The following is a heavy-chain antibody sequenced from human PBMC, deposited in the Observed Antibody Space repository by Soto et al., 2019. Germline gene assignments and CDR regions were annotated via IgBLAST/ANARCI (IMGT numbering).Heavy chain of an antibody. J-gene: IGHJ3*02. CDR1: DYSISSGYY. CDR2: IYHTGST. CDR3: ATLGGDYAPYRTFDI. D-gene: IGHD4-17*01. Sequence: SEPLSLTDAVSDYSISSGYYWGWIRQPPGKGLEWIGSIYHTGSTYYNPSLRSRVTISVDTSKNQFSLKLSSVTAADTAMYYCATLGGDYAPYRTFDIWGQGTMVTLS. V-gene: IGHV4-38-2*01.